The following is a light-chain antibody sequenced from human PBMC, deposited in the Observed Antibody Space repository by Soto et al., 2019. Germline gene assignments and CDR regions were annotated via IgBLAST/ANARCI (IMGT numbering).Light chain of an antibody. J-gene: IGKJ1*01. V-gene: IGKV2-28*01. CDR2: WGS. Sequence: DIVMTQSPLSLPVTPGEPASISCRSSQSLLHSNGYNYLNWYLQKPAQSPQLLIYWGSNRASGVSDRFSGSGSGTDFTLKISRVEAADVGFYYCMQDLQTPWTFGQGTKVDIK. CDR1: QSLLHSNGYNY. CDR3: MQDLQTPWT.